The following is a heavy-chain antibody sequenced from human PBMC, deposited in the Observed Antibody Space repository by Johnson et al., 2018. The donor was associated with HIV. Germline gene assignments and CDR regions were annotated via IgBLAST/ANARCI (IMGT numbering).Heavy chain of an antibody. CDR3: AKDITVVMHGAGAFDI. Sequence: VQLVESGGGLVQPGGSLRLSCAASGFTFSSYWMHWVRQVPGKGLMWVSRIKTDGSSTWYADSVKGRFIISRDNSKNSLYLQMNSLRAEDTALYYCAKDITVVMHGAGAFDIWGQGTMVTVSS. J-gene: IGHJ3*02. CDR2: IKTDGSST. CDR1: GFTFSSYW. V-gene: IGHV3-74*01. D-gene: IGHD4-23*01.